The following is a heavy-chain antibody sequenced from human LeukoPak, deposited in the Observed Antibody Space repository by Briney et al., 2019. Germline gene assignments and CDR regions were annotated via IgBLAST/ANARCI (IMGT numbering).Heavy chain of an antibody. Sequence: SETLSLTCTVSGGSISSYYWSWIRPPPGKGLEWIGYIYYSGSTNYNPSLKSRVTISVDTSKNQFSLKLSSVTAADTAVYYCAREVGAPDSWGQGTLVTVSS. CDR2: IYYSGST. V-gene: IGHV4-59*01. CDR1: GGSISSYY. D-gene: IGHD1-26*01. CDR3: AREVGAPDS. J-gene: IGHJ4*02.